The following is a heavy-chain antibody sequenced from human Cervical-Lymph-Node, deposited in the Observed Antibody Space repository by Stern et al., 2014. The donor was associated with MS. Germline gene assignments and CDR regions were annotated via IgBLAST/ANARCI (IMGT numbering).Heavy chain of an antibody. Sequence: EDQLVESGGGLVQPGGSLRLSCAASGFTFSNYWIHWVRQAPGKGLVWVSRINSDGTGTSYADSVKGRFTISRDNAKNTLYLQMDSLRVDDTAVYYCTRGGLVGASPFDFWGQGTLVTVSP. CDR2: INSDGTGT. D-gene: IGHD1-26*01. CDR1: GFTFSNYW. CDR3: TRGGLVGASPFDF. J-gene: IGHJ4*02. V-gene: IGHV3-74*02.